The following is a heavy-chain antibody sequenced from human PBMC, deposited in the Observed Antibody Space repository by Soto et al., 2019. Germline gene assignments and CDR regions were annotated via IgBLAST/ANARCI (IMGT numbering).Heavy chain of an antibody. Sequence: GXSVKVSCKASVGTFSSYAISWVRQAPGQGLEWMGGIIPIFGTANYAQKFQGRVTITADESTSTAYMELSSLRSEDTAVYYCARGNVLRETYYYYGMDAWGQGTTVTVSS. J-gene: IGHJ6*02. CDR2: IIPIFGTA. D-gene: IGHD3-3*01. CDR3: ARGNVLRETYYYYGMDA. CDR1: VGTFSSYA. V-gene: IGHV1-69*13.